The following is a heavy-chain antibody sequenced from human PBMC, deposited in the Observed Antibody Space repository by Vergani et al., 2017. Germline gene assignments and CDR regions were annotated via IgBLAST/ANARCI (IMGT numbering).Heavy chain of an antibody. J-gene: IGHJ4*02. CDR2: ISSSGSTI. Sequence: EVQLVESGGGLVQPGGSLRLSCAASGFTFSSYWMSWVRQAPGKGLEWVSYISSSGSTIYYADSVKGRFTISRDNAKNSLYLQMNSLRAEDTAVYYCARDPEGGPAAPVDYWGQGTLVTVSS. CDR1: GFTFSSYW. V-gene: IGHV3-48*04. D-gene: IGHD2-2*01. CDR3: ARDPEGGPAAPVDY.